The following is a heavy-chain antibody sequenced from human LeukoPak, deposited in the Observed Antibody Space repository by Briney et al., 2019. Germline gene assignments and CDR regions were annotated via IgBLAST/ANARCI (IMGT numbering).Heavy chain of an antibody. D-gene: IGHD6-19*01. CDR3: ARVGDNSSGYLYYYYYYGMDV. J-gene: IGHJ6*02. CDR2: ISSSSSYI. V-gene: IGHV3-21*01. Sequence: GGSLRLSCAAPGFTFSSYSMNWVRQAPGKGLEWVSSISSSSSYIYYADSVKGRFTISRDNAKNSLYLQMNSLRAEDTAVYYCARVGDNSSGYLYYYYYYGMDVWGQGTTVTVSS. CDR1: GFTFSSYS.